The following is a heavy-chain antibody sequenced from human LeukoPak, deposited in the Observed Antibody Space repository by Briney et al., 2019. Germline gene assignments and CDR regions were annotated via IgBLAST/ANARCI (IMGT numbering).Heavy chain of an antibody. D-gene: IGHD4-17*01. J-gene: IGHJ6*03. V-gene: IGHV1-69*05. Sequence: GASVKVSCKASGGAFSSYAISWMQQAPGQGLEWMGRIIPIFGTANYAQKFQGRVTITTDESTSTAYMELSSLRSEDTAVYYCARTGRDYPNYYYYYYMDVWGKGTTVTVSS. CDR3: ARTGRDYPNYYYYYYMDV. CDR1: GGAFSSYA. CDR2: IIPIFGTA.